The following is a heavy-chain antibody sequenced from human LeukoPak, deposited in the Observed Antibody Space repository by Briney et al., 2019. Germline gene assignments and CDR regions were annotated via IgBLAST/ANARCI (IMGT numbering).Heavy chain of an antibody. CDR2: IYYSGST. CDR3: GRQSGEIDY. J-gene: IGHJ4*02. CDR1: GGSISSSSYY. V-gene: IGHV4-39*01. D-gene: IGHD7-27*01. Sequence: PSETLSLTCTVSGGSISSSSYYWGWIRQPPGKGLEWIGSIYYSGSTYYNPSLKSRVSISIDTSKNQFSLKLSSVTAADTAVYYCGRQSGEIDYWGQGTLVTVSS.